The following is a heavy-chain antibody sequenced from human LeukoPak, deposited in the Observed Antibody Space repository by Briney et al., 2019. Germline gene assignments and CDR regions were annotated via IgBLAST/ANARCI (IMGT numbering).Heavy chain of an antibody. V-gene: IGHV1-24*01. CDR2: FDPEDGET. J-gene: IGHJ6*03. Sequence: ASVKVSCKVSGYTLTELSMHWVRQAPGKRLEWMGGFDPEDGETIYAQKFQGRVTMTRDMSTSTVYMELSSLRSEDTAVYYCARDRYSSSQYYYYYMDVWGKGTTVTVSS. D-gene: IGHD6-6*01. CDR3: ARDRYSSSQYYYYYMDV. CDR1: GYTLTELS.